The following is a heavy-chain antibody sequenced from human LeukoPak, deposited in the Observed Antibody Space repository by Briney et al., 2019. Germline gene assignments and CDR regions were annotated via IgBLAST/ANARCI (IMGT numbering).Heavy chain of an antibody. D-gene: IGHD2-21*02. V-gene: IGHV1-18*01. J-gene: IGHJ5*02. CDR2: ISAYNGNT. CDR3: ARDREEFNCGGDCYSSGWFDP. CDR1: GYTFTSYG. Sequence: ASVKVSCKASGYTFTSYGISWVRQAPGQGLEWMGWISAYNGNTNYAQKLQGRVTMTTDTSTSTAYMGLRSLRSDDTAVYYCARDREEFNCGGDCYSSGWFDPWGQGTLVTVSS.